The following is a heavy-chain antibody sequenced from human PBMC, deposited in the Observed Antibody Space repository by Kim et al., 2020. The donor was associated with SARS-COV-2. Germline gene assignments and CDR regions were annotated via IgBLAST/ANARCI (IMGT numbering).Heavy chain of an antibody. Sequence: ASVKVSCKASGYTFTGYYMHWVRQAPGQGLEWMGWINPNSGGTNYAQKFQGWVTMTRDTSISTAYMELSRLRSDDTAVYYCARELLPYYGSGRSAFDIWGQGTMVTVS. D-gene: IGHD3-10*01. CDR1: GYTFTGYY. CDR2: INPNSGGT. J-gene: IGHJ3*02. CDR3: ARELLPYYGSGRSAFDI. V-gene: IGHV1-2*04.